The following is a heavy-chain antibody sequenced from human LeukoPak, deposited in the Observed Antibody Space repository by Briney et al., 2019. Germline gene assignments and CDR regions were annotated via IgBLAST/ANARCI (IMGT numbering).Heavy chain of an antibody. CDR1: GYTFTGYY. Sequence: ASVKVSCKASGYTFTGYYMHWVRQAPGQGLEWMGRINPSSGGTNYAQKFQGRVTMTRDTSISTAYMELSRLRSDDTAVYYCARVADYGDYDWVYWGQGTLVTVSS. CDR2: INPSSGGT. J-gene: IGHJ4*02. V-gene: IGHV1-2*06. D-gene: IGHD4-17*01. CDR3: ARVADYGDYDWVY.